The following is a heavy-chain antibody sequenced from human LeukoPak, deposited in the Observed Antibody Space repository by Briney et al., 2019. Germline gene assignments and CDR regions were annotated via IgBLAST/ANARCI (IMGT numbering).Heavy chain of an antibody. V-gene: IGHV4-38-2*01. J-gene: IGHJ5*02. CDR2: IYHSGTT. D-gene: IGHD2-15*01. CDR1: GYSISSGYY. Sequence: SETLSLTCAVSGYSISSGYYWGWIRQPPGKGLEWIGTIYHSGTTYYNPSLKSRVTISVDKSKSQFSLKLISVTAADTAVYYCASLCSGGSCYLESGWFDPWGQGTLVTVSS. CDR3: ASLCSGGSCYLESGWFDP.